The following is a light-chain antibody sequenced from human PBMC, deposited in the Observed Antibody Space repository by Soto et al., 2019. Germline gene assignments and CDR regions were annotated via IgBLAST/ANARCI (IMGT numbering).Light chain of an antibody. J-gene: IGKJ1*01. CDR3: QQSYSTPRT. CDR2: AAA. Sequence: IQMTQSPSSLSASVGDRVTITCRASQSISTFLNWYQQKPGKAPKLLIYAAASLQSAVPSRFSGSGSGTDFTLTISSLQPEDFATYYCQQSYSTPRTFGQGTKVEIK. V-gene: IGKV1-39*01. CDR1: QSISTF.